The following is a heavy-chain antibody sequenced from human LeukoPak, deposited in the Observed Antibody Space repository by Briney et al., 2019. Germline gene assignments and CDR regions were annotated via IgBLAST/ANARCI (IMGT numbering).Heavy chain of an antibody. J-gene: IGHJ5*02. CDR1: GGSISSYY. D-gene: IGHD3-22*01. V-gene: IGHV4-59*01. Sequence: SETLSLTCTVSGGSISSYYCSWIWQPPGEGLEWIGYIYYSGSTNYNPSLKSRVTISVDTSKNQFSLRLSSVTAADTAVYYCARKYYDSSGDEVVDPWGQGTLVTVSS. CDR2: IYYSGST. CDR3: ARKYYDSSGDEVVDP.